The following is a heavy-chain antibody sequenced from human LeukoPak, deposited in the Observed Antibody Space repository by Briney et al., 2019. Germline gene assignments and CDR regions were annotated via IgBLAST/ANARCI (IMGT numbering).Heavy chain of an antibody. V-gene: IGHV4-34*01. CDR3: ARDYSTPSYYYYYMDV. CDR2: INHSGST. CDR1: GGSFSGYY. D-gene: IGHD6-6*01. J-gene: IGHJ6*03. Sequence: SETLSLTCAVYGGSFSGYYWSWIRQPPGKGLEWIGEINHSGSTNYNPSLKSRVTISVDTSKNQFSLKLSSVTAADTAVYYCARDYSTPSYYYYYMDVWGKGTTVTVSS.